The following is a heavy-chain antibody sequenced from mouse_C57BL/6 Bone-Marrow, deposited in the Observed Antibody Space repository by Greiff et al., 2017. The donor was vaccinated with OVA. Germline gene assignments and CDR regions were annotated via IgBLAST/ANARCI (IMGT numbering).Heavy chain of an antibody. J-gene: IGHJ4*01. CDR3: ARQYYGSSAWAMDY. CDR1: GFSLTSYG. D-gene: IGHD1-1*01. CDR2: IWSDGST. Sequence: QVHVKQSGPGLVAPSQSLSITCTVSGFSLTSYGVHWVRQPPGKGLEWLVVIWSDGSTTYNSALKSRLSISKDNSKSQVFLKMNSLQTDDTAMYYCARQYYGSSAWAMDYWGQGTSVTVSS. V-gene: IGHV2-6-1*01.